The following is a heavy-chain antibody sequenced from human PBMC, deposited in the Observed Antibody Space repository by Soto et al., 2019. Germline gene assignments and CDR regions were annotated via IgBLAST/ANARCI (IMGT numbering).Heavy chain of an antibody. D-gene: IGHD3-10*01. CDR1: GYTFNNYD. CDR3: TRAYGAETFDF. Sequence: ASVKVSCPNSGYTFNNYDIHWVRQSPGHGREWVGWVKXDXXXXXYXQNFRGRVTMTHNTAIGTAYMELSSLRSDDTATYYCTRAYGAETFDFWGQGTLVTVSS. V-gene: IGHV1-8*02. J-gene: IGHJ5*01. CDR2: VKXDXXXX.